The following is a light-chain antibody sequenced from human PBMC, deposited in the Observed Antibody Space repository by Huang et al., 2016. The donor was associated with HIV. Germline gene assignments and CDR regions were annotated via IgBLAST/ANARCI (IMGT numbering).Light chain of an antibody. CDR1: QSLLYGSNNQNY. CDR3: QQYFNAPIT. V-gene: IGKV4-1*01. J-gene: IGKJ5*01. Sequence: DIVMTQSPDSLAVSLGARATVDCKSSQSLLYGSNNQNYLAWYQQNPGQPPKLLIYLPSTRETGVPDRFSGSGFGTYFTLTISSLQAEDVAFYYCQQYFNAPITFGQGTRLEI. CDR2: LPS.